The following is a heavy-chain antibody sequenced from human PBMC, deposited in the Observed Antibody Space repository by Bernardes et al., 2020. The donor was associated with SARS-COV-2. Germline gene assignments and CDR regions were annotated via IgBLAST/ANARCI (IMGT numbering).Heavy chain of an antibody. V-gene: IGHV4-59*08. D-gene: IGHD6-19*01. CDR3: ARQRQWLVDY. CDR1: GGSISSSY. J-gene: IGHJ4*02. CDR2: IYYSGST. Sequence: SETLSLTCTVSGGSISSSYWSWIRQPPGKGLEWIGYIYYSGSTNYNPSLKSRVTISVDTSKNQFSLKLSSVTAADTAVYYCARQRQWLVDYWGQGTLVTVSS.